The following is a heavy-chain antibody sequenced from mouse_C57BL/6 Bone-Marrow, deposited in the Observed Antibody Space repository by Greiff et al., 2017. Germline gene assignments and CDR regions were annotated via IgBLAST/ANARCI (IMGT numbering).Heavy chain of an antibody. D-gene: IGHD3-2*02. J-gene: IGHJ3*01. CDR3: ARQRLRLRRAWFSY. CDR1: GFTFSSYG. Sequence: DVKLVESGGDLVKPGGSLKLSCAASGFTFSSYGMSWVRQTPDKRLEWVATISSGGSYTYYPDSVTGRFTISRDNAKNTLYLQMSSLKSEDTAMYYCARQRLRLRRAWFSYWGQGTLVTVSA. CDR2: ISSGGSYT. V-gene: IGHV5-6*02.